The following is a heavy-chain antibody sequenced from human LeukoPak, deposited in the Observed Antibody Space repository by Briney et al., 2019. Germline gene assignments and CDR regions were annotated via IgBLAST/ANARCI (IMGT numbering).Heavy chain of an antibody. D-gene: IGHD3-22*01. CDR2: ISWNSGSI. CDR3: AKVEYDSSGNDAFDI. Sequence: GGSLRLSCAASGFTFDDYAMHWVRQAPGKGLEWVSGISWNSGSIGYADSVKGRFTISRDNAKNSLYLQMNSLRAEDTALYYCAKVEYDSSGNDAFDIWGQGTMVTVSS. CDR1: GFTFDDYA. J-gene: IGHJ3*02. V-gene: IGHV3-9*01.